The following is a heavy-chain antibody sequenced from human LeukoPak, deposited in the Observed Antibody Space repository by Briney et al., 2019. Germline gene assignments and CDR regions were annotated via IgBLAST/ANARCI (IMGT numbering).Heavy chain of an antibody. CDR2: INHSGST. CDR1: GGSFSGYY. Sequence: PSETLSLTCAVYGGSFSGYYWSWIRQPPGKGLEWIGEINHSGSTNYNPSLKSRVTISVDTSKNQFSLKLSSVTAADTAVHYCARSSSSWTLDYWGQGTLVTVSS. CDR3: ARSSSSWTLDY. V-gene: IGHV4-34*01. D-gene: IGHD6-13*01. J-gene: IGHJ4*02.